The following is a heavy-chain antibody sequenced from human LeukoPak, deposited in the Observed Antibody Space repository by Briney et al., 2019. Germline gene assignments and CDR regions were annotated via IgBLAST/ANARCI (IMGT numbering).Heavy chain of an antibody. Sequence: PGGSLRLSCAASGFSFSTYWMPWVRQAPGKGLVWVSVISSDGSRIAYADSVKGRFTISRDNAKNTLYLQMNSLRVEDTAVYYCARSSYHTDYWGQGTLVTVSS. CDR2: ISSDGSRI. V-gene: IGHV3-74*01. J-gene: IGHJ4*02. CDR3: ARSSYHTDY. D-gene: IGHD2-2*02. CDR1: GFSFSTYW.